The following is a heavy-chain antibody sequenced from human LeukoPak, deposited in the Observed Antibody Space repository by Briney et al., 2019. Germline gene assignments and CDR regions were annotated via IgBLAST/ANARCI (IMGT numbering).Heavy chain of an antibody. J-gene: IGHJ4*02. CDR1: GYTFTAYY. CDR3: TRVEVATNLPDY. Sequence: GASVKVSCKASGYTFTAYYVHWVRQAPGQGLEWMGRINPNSGGTNYAQNFQGRVTMTRDTSISTVYMELNRLTSDDTAVYYCTRVEVATNLPDYWGQGTLVTVSS. CDR2: INPNSGGT. V-gene: IGHV1-2*06. D-gene: IGHD5-24*01.